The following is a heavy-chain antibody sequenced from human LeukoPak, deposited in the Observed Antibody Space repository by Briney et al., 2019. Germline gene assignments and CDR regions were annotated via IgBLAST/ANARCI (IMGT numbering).Heavy chain of an antibody. V-gene: IGHV3-33*01. CDR2: IWYDGSNK. CDR3: AGEYSSGWRSLDY. Sequence: GGSLRLSCAASGFTFSSYGMHWVRQAPGKGLEWVAVIWYDGSNKYYADSVKGRFTISRDNSKNTLYLQMNSLRAEDTAVYYCAGEYSSGWRSLDYWGQGTLVTVSS. CDR1: GFTFSSYG. J-gene: IGHJ4*02. D-gene: IGHD6-19*01.